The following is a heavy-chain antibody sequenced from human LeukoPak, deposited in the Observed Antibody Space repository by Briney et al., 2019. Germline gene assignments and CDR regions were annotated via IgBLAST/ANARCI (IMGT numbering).Heavy chain of an antibody. CDR3: ARHHYYGSGSYYNGFDY. CDR2: IYYSGST. CDR1: GGSNSGYY. J-gene: IGHJ4*02. V-gene: IGHV4-59*08. D-gene: IGHD3-10*01. Sequence: SETLSLTCTVSGGSNSGYYWSWIRQPPGKGLEWIGYIYYSGSTNYNPSLKSRVTILVDTSKNQFSLKLSSVTAADTAVYYCARHHYYGSGSYYNGFDYWGQGTLVTVSS.